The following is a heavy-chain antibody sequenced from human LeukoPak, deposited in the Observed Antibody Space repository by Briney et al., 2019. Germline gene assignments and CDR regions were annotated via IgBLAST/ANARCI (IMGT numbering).Heavy chain of an antibody. CDR2: ISAYNGNT. V-gene: IGHV1-18*01. D-gene: IGHD6-19*01. J-gene: IGHJ6*02. CDR3: ASHSSGWSYYYGMDV. CDR1: GYTFTSYG. Sequence: GASVKVSCKASGYTFTSYGISWVRQAPGQGLEWIGWISAYNGNTNYAQKLQGRVTMTTDTSTSTAYMELRSLRSDDTAVYYCASHSSGWSYYYGMDVWGQGTTVTVSS.